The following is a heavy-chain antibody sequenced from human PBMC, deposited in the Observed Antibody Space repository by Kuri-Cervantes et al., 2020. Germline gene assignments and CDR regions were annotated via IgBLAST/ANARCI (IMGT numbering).Heavy chain of an antibody. CDR3: TADVPEHVAQVDY. CDR2: IWYDGSNK. CDR1: GFTFSSYG. Sequence: GGSLRLSCAASGFTFSSYGMHWVRQAPGKGLEWVAVIWYDGSNKYYADSVKGRFTISRDNSKNTLYLQMNSLKSEDTAVYYCTADVPEHVAQVDYWGQGTLVTVSS. V-gene: IGHV3-30*02. D-gene: IGHD6-6*01. J-gene: IGHJ4*02.